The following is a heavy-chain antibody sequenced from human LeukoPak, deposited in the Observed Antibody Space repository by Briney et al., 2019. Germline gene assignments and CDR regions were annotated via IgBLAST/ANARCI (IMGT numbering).Heavy chain of an antibody. D-gene: IGHD3-10*01. CDR2: IYYSGST. J-gene: IGHJ4*02. CDR1: GGSISSSSYY. Sequence: PSETLSLTCTVSGGSISSSSYYWGWIRQPPGKGLEWIGSIYYSGSTYYNPSLKSRVTISVDTSKNQFSLKLSSVTAADTAVYYCARGRVLLWFGDLNTFDYWGQGTLVTVSS. CDR3: ARGRVLLWFGDLNTFDY. V-gene: IGHV4-39*07.